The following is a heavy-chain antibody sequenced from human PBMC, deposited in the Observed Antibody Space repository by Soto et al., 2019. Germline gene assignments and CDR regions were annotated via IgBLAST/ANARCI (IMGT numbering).Heavy chain of an antibody. Sequence: GGSLRLSCAASGFTFNSYGMHWVRQAPGKGLEWVAVIWHDGSNKYYADSVKGRFTISRDNSKNTLFLQMDSLRGEDTAVYYCASGTTGTTSLYNSYFYMDVWGKGTTVTVSS. CDR2: IWHDGSNK. D-gene: IGHD1-1*01. CDR3: ASGTTGTTSLYNSYFYMDV. J-gene: IGHJ6*03. V-gene: IGHV3-33*01. CDR1: GFTFNSYG.